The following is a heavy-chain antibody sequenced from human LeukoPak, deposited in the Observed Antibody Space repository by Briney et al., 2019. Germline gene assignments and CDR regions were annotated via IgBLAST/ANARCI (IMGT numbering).Heavy chain of an antibody. Sequence: PSETLSLTCTVSGGSISTYYWSWIRQPPGKGLEWIAYIYYSGSTNYNPSLKSRVTISVDTSKNQFSLKVSSVTAADTAVYYCARDTRGDILTGTHGFDMWGQGTMVTVSS. V-gene: IGHV4-59*01. J-gene: IGHJ3*02. CDR3: ARDTRGDILTGTHGFDM. CDR1: GGSISTYY. CDR2: IYYSGST. D-gene: IGHD3-9*01.